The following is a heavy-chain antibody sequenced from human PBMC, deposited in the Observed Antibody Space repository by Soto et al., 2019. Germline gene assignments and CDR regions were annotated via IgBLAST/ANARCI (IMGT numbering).Heavy chain of an antibody. CDR2: IYYSGST. CDR3: ARGSGKYCISTSCYFGV. Sequence: LSLTCTVSGGSISSGDYYWSWIRQPPGKGLEWIGYIYYSGSTNYNPSLTSRVTISVDTSKNQFSLKLSSVTAADTAVYYCARGSGKYCISTSCYFGVWGQGTTVTVSS. D-gene: IGHD2-2*01. V-gene: IGHV4-61*08. CDR1: GGSISSGDYY. J-gene: IGHJ6*02.